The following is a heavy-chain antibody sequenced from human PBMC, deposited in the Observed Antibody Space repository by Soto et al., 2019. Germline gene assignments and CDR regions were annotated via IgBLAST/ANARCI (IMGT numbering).Heavy chain of an antibody. V-gene: IGHV4-31*03. CDR2: IYYSGST. CDR3: ARGGSLERIPDGY. CDR1: GGSISSGGYY. D-gene: IGHD1-1*01. J-gene: IGHJ4*02. Sequence: PSETLSLTCTVSGGSISSGGYYWSWIRQHPGKGLEWIGYIYYSGSTYYNPSLKGRVTISVDTSKNQFSLKLSSVTAADTAVYYCARGGSLERIPDGYWGQGTLVTVSS.